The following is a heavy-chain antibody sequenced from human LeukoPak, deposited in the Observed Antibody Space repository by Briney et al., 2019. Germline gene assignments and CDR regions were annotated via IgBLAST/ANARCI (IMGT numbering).Heavy chain of an antibody. CDR1: GFTFSSYA. Sequence: GGSLRLSCAASGFTFSSYAMSWVRQAPGKGLEWVSAISGSGGSTYYADSVKGRFTISRDNSKNTLYLQMNSLRAEDTAVYYCAKEERVLIAVAGTFDYWGQGTLVTVSS. CDR3: AKEERVLIAVAGTFDY. D-gene: IGHD6-19*01. V-gene: IGHV3-23*01. J-gene: IGHJ4*02. CDR2: ISGSGGST.